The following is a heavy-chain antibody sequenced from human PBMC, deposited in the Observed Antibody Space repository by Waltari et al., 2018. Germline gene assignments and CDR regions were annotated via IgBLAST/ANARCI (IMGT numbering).Heavy chain of an antibody. Sequence: QVQLVQSGAEVKKPGSSVKVSCKASGYTFTSYAMHWVRQAPGQRLEWMGWIIPILGIENYAQKFQGRVTMTRNTSISTAYMELSSLRSEDTAVYYCARGRAVAGRSVDYWGQGTLVTVSS. CDR3: ARGRAVAGRSVDY. D-gene: IGHD6-19*01. J-gene: IGHJ4*02. CDR1: GYTFTSYA. CDR2: IIPILGIE. V-gene: IGHV1-3*01.